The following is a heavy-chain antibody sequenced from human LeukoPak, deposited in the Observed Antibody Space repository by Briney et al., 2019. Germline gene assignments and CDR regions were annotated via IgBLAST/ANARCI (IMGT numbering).Heavy chain of an antibody. V-gene: IGHV3-23*01. D-gene: IGHD3-22*01. CDR3: AKCLDYYDSSGYFYYYYMDV. CDR1: GFTFSVYA. J-gene: IGHJ6*03. CDR2: ISGSGGST. Sequence: PGGSLRLSCAASGFTFSVYAMSWVRQAPGKGLEWVSAISGSGGSTYYADSVKGRFTISRDNSKNTLLLQMNSLRAEDTAVYYCAKCLDYYDSSGYFYYYYMDVWGKGTTVTVSS.